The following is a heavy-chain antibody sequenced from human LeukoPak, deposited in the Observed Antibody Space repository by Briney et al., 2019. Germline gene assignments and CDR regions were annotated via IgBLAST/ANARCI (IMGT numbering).Heavy chain of an antibody. CDR2: IIPIFGTA. V-gene: IGHV1-69*13. J-gene: IGHJ4*02. CDR3: ARVRAITIFGVDQRGYFDY. D-gene: IGHD3-3*01. Sequence: EASVKVSCKASGGTFSIYAINWVRQAPGQGLEWMGGIIPIFGTANYAQKFQGRVTITADESTSTAYMELSSLRSEDTAVYYCARVRAITIFGVDQRGYFDYWGQGTLVTVSS. CDR1: GGTFSIYA.